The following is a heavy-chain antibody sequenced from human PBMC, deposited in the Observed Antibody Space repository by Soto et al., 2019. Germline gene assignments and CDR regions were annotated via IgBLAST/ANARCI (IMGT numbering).Heavy chain of an antibody. D-gene: IGHD2-15*01. CDR2: IYYTGTT. Sequence: QLPLQESGPGLVKPSETLSLICSVSGGSISSNNYYCGWIRPPPGKGLEWIWIIYYTGTTYYSPPLKSRATISVGTSKNQFSLRLTSVTAADTAVYYCAKIFGSFVDHFEDWGKGMLVTVSS. V-gene: IGHV4-39*01. CDR3: AKIFGSFVDHFED. J-gene: IGHJ1*01. CDR1: GGSISSNNYY.